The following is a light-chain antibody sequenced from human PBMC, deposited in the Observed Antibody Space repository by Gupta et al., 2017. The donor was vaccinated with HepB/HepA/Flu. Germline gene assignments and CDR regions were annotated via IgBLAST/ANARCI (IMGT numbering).Light chain of an antibody. Sequence: DIVMTQSPDSPAVSLGERATITCKSSQSVLYSSNNKNYLAWYQQKPGQPPKLLIYWASTRESGVPDRFSGSGSGTDFTLTISSLQAEDVAVYYCQQDDSIPLTFGGGTKVEIK. V-gene: IGKV4-1*01. J-gene: IGKJ4*01. CDR3: QQDDSIPLT. CDR2: WAS. CDR1: QSVLYSSNNKNY.